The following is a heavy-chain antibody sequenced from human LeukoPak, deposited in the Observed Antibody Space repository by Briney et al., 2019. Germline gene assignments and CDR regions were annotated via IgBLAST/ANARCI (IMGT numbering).Heavy chain of an antibody. CDR3: ARGPVGMIVA. Sequence: SETLSLTCTVSGGSISSYYWSWIRQPPGKGLEWIGYIYYSGSTNYNPSLKSRVAISVDTSKNQFSLKLSSVTAADTAVYYCARGPVGMIVAWGQGTLVTVSS. CDR2: IYYSGST. V-gene: IGHV4-59*01. CDR1: GGSISSYY. J-gene: IGHJ5*02. D-gene: IGHD3-22*01.